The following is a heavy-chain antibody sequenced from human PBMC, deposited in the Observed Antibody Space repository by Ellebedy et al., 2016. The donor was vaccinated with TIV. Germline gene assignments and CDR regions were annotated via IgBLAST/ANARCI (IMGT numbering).Heavy chain of an antibody. D-gene: IGHD5-12*01. CDR1: GFIFNTYA. CDR2: ITASGAGT. Sequence: PGGSLRLSCAASGFIFNTYAMSWVRQAPGKGLEWVSAITASGAGTYYVDSVKGRFTISRDNSKNTLNLQMNSLRPEDTAVYYGAKGKEAGYDLDYWGQGTLVTVSS. J-gene: IGHJ4*02. V-gene: IGHV3-23*01. CDR3: AKGKEAGYDLDY.